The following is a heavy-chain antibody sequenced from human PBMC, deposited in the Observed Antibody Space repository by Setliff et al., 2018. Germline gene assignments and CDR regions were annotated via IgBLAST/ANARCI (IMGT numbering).Heavy chain of an antibody. CDR3: ARVSMLAAAGYYSYYYGMDV. D-gene: IGHD6-13*01. J-gene: IGHJ6*02. V-gene: IGHV4-39*07. CDR1: GGSISGRLYY. CDR2: IYYSGST. Sequence: LSLTCTVSGGSISGRLYYWGWIRQPPGKGLEWIGTIYYSGSTYYNPSLKSRVTISVDTSKNQFSLKLSSVTAADTAVYYCARVSMLAAAGYYSYYYGMDVWGQGTTVTVSS.